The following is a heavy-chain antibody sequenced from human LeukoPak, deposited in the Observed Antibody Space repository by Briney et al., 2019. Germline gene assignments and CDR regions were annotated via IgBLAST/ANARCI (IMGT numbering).Heavy chain of an antibody. CDR3: ARQRRYCSGDNCYQRTFDY. CDR1: GFTFSSYA. J-gene: IGHJ4*02. D-gene: IGHD2-15*01. V-gene: IGHV3-23*01. CDR2: ISGSGGST. Sequence: GGSLRLSCAASGFTFSSYAMSWVRQAPGKGLEWVSAISGSGGSTYYADSVKGRFTISRDNAKNSLYLQMNSLRAEDTAVYYCARQRRYCSGDNCYQRTFDYWGQGTLVTVSS.